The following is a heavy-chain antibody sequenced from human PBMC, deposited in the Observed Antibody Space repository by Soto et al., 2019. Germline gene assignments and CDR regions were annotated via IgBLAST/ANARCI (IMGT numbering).Heavy chain of an antibody. D-gene: IGHD1-1*01. Sequence: GGSLRLSCAASGFTFDDYTMHWVRQAPGKGLEWVSLISWDGGSTYYAESVKGRFTISRDNAKNSLYLQMSSLRGEDTAVYYCATSFITTVGTTAWGQGXQVTVSS. V-gene: IGHV3-43*01. CDR1: GFTFDDYT. CDR3: ATSFITTVGTTA. J-gene: IGHJ4*02. CDR2: ISWDGGST.